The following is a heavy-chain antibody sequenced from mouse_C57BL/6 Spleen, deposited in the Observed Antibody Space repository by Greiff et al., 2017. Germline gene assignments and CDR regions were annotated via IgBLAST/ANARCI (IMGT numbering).Heavy chain of an antibody. Sequence: QVQLQQSGAELVRPGASVTLSCKASGYTFTDYEMHWVQQTPVHGLEWIGAIDPETGGTAYNQKFKGKAILTADKSSSTAYMELRSLTSEDSAVYYCTRGGYYAMDYWGQGTSVTVSS. J-gene: IGHJ4*01. CDR2: IDPETGGT. CDR1: GYTFTDYE. V-gene: IGHV1-15*01. CDR3: TRGGYYAMDY.